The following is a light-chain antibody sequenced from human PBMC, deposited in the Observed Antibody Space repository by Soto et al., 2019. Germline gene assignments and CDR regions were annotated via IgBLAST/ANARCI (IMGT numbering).Light chain of an antibody. J-gene: IGLJ1*01. CDR2: EVN. CDR3: SSYAGSSNV. CDR1: SSDVGGYNY. Sequence: QSVLTQPPSASGSPGQSVAISCTGTSSDVGGYNYVSWYQQHPGKAPKLMIYEVNNRPSGVPDRFSGSKSGNTASLTVSGLQAEDEADYYCSSYAGSSNVFGTGTKV. V-gene: IGLV2-8*01.